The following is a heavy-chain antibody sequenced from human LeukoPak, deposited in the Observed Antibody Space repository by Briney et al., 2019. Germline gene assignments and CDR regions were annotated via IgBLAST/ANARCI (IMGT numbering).Heavy chain of an antibody. Sequence: PGRSLRLSCAASGFTFSSYAMTWVRQAPGKGLEWVSSIRGSDGTTYYADSVKGRFTISRDNSKNTLYLQMNSLRAEDTALYYCAKGSGINHYHWIDPWGQGTLVTVSS. CDR1: GFTFSSYA. J-gene: IGHJ5*02. V-gene: IGHV3-23*01. CDR2: IRGSDGTT. CDR3: AKGSGINHYHWIDP. D-gene: IGHD1-14*01.